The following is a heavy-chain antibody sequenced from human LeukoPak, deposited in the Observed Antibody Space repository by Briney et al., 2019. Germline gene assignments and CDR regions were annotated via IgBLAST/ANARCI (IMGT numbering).Heavy chain of an antibody. CDR3: ARSKGDYGSGSLGY. V-gene: IGHV4-61*02. CDR2: VHSSGST. J-gene: IGHJ4*02. D-gene: IGHD3-10*01. Sequence: PSETLSLTCTVSGGPISSGNYYWNWLRQPAGKGLEWIGRVHSSGSTNHNPSLKSLVTISRDTSKNQFSLIVSSVTAADTAMYFCARSKGDYGSGSLGYWGQGTLVTVAS. CDR1: GGPISSGNYY.